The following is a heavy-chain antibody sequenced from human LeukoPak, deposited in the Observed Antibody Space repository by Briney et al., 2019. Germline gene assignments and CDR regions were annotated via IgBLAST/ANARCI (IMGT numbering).Heavy chain of an antibody. CDR2: IIPIFGTA. J-gene: IGHJ6*02. CDR1: GGTFSSYA. Sequence: SVKVSCKASGGTFSSYAISWVRQAPGQGLEWMGGIIPIFGTANYAQKFQGRVTITADKSTSTAYMELSSLRSEDTAVYYCARVVAATDYGMDVWGQGTTVTVSS. CDR3: ARVVAATDYGMDV. D-gene: IGHD2-15*01. V-gene: IGHV1-69*06.